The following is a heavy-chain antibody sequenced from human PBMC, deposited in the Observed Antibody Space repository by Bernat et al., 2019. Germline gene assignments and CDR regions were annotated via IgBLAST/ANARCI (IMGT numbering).Heavy chain of an antibody. CDR2: IYHSGST. CDR3: ARDSPSGDFWSSRSRDPCDAFDI. Sequence: QVQLQESGPGLVKPSGTLSLTCAVSGGSISSSNWWSWVRQPPGKGLEWIGEIYHSGSTNYNPSLKSRVTISVDKSKNQFSLKLSSVTAADTAVYYCARDSPSGDFWSSRSRDPCDAFDIWGQGTMVTVSS. D-gene: IGHD3-3*01. CDR1: GGSISSSNW. J-gene: IGHJ3*02. V-gene: IGHV4-4*02.